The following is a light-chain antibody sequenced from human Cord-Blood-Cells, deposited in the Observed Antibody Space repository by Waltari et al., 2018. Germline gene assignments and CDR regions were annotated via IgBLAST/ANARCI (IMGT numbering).Light chain of an antibody. CDR2: DVI. CDR3: CSYAGSSTFVV. V-gene: IGLV2-23*02. Sequence: QSALTQPASVSGSPGQSNTLPCPRTSSDVGRYHLVSWYQQPPGKAPKLMIYDVIKRPSGVSNRFSGSNSGNTASLTSSGLQAEDEADYYCCSYAGSSTFVVFGGGTKLTVL. CDR1: SSDVGRYHL. J-gene: IGLJ2*01.